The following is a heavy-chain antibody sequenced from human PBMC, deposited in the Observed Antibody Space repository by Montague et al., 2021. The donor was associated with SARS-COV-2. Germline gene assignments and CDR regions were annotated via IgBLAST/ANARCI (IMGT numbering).Heavy chain of an antibody. V-gene: IGHV3-33*01. CDR2: ASSDGRDK. CDR3: ARGMNRYGFDY. J-gene: IGHJ4*02. CDR1: GFAFRGYG. D-gene: IGHD3-16*02. Sequence: SLRLSCATSGFAFRGYGLHWVRQAPGKGLEWVAIASSDGRDKYYADFVKGRFTVSRDDSESTLHLQLTSLRAEDTAVYYCARGMNRYGFDYWGQGTLVTVSS.